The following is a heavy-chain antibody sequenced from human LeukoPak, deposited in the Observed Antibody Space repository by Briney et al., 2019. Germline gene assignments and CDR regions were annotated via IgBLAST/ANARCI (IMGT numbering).Heavy chain of an antibody. CDR3: ARDQVLLWFGEFPNWFDP. J-gene: IGHJ5*02. V-gene: IGHV4-39*07. D-gene: IGHD3-10*01. Sequence: SETLSLTCTVSGGSISCSSYYWGWIRQPPGKGLEWIGSIYYSGSTYYNPSLKSRVTISVDTSKNQFSLKLSSVTAADTAVYYCARDQVLLWFGEFPNWFDPWGQGTLVTVSS. CDR1: GGSISCSSYY. CDR2: IYYSGST.